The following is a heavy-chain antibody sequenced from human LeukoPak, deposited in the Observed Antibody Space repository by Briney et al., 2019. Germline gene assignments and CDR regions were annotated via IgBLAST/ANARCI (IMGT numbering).Heavy chain of an antibody. CDR2: ISAAGGDT. CDR3: AKEQTSSGYFDY. J-gene: IGHJ4*02. Sequence: GGSLRLSCAASGFTFSDYIMNWVRQAPGKGLEWVSAISAAGGDTYYAASVKGRFTISRDNSKSTLYLLMNSLSAEDTALYYCAKEQTSSGYFDYWGQGTLVTVSS. V-gene: IGHV3-23*01. D-gene: IGHD3-10*01. CDR1: GFTFSDYI.